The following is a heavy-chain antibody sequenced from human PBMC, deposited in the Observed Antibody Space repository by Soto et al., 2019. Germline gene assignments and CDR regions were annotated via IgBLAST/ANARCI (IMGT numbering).Heavy chain of an antibody. CDR3: ARDSGQGWELLPLDY. CDR1: GFTFDDYG. D-gene: IGHD1-26*01. J-gene: IGHJ4*02. V-gene: IGHV3-20*04. CDR2: INWNGGST. Sequence: EVQLVESGGGVVRPGGSLRLSCAASGFTFDDYGMRWVRQAPGKGLEWVSGINWNGGSTGYADSVKGRFTISRDNAKNSLYLQMNSLRAEDTALYYCARDSGQGWELLPLDYWGQGTLVTVSS.